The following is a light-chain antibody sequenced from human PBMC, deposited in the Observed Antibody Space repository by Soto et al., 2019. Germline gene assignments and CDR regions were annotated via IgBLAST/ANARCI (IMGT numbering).Light chain of an antibody. Sequence: DIQMTQSPSSLSASVGDRVTISCRASQTINTYVNWYLQKPGKAPKLLIYAASSLHSGVPSRFSGRGSGTYFTLTISSLQPEDFATYYCQHSFSTPRTFGQGTKVEIK. J-gene: IGKJ1*01. CDR3: QHSFSTPRT. V-gene: IGKV1-39*01. CDR2: AAS. CDR1: QTINTY.